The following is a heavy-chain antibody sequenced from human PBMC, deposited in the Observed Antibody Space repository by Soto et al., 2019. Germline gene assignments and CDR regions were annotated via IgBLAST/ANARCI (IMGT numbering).Heavy chain of an antibody. CDR2: ISAYSGST. V-gene: IGHV1-18*04. CDR1: VYSLTDYP. CDR3: ARDLGGGLMGLDP. Sequence: ATLKVACNTSVYSLTDYPVTWVRQAPGQGLEWVGWISAYSGSTNYAQNLQGRVTMTTDSFTSTVYMELRSLRYDDTAVYYCARDLGGGLMGLDPWGQGTLVTVSS. D-gene: IGHD1-26*01. J-gene: IGHJ5*02.